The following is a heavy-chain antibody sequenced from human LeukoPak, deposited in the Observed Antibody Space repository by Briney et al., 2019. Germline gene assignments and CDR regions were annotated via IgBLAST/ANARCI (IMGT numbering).Heavy chain of an antibody. CDR1: GGSISSYY. V-gene: IGHV4-59*08. J-gene: IGHJ4*02. CDR2: IYYSGST. CDR3: ARLRYSYDSSGHGVFDY. Sequence: SETLSLTCTVSGGSISSYYWSWIRQPPGKGLEWIGYIYYSGSTNYNPSLKSRDTISVDTSKNQFSLKLSSVTAADTAVYYCARLRYSYDSSGHGVFDYWGQGTLVTVSS. D-gene: IGHD3-22*01.